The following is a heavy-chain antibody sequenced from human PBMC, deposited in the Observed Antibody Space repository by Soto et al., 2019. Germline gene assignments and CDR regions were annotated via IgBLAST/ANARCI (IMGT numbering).Heavy chain of an antibody. D-gene: IGHD3-3*01. CDR2: IIPIFGTA. V-gene: IGHV1-69*13. J-gene: IGHJ6*02. CDR1: GGTFSSYA. Sequence: SVKVSCKASGGTFSSYAISWVRQAPGQGLEWMGGIIPIFGTANYAQKFQGRVTITADESTSTAYMELSSLRSEDTAVYYCARGSALSGFLEGPGKNYYYGMDVWGQGTTVTVSS. CDR3: ARGSALSGFLEGPGKNYYYGMDV.